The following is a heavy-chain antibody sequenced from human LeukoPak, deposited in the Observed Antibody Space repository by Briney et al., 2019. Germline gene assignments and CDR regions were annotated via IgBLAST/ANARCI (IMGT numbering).Heavy chain of an antibody. CDR2: ISWDGGST. CDR1: GFTFDDYT. V-gene: IGHV3-43*01. D-gene: IGHD6-19*01. CDR3: AKPSEAGYYFDY. J-gene: IGHJ4*02. Sequence: GGSLRLSCAASGFTFDDYTMHWVRQAPGKGLEWVSLISWDGGSTYYADSVKGRFTISRDNSKNSLYLQMNSLRTEDTALYYCAKPSEAGYYFDYWGQGTLVTVSS.